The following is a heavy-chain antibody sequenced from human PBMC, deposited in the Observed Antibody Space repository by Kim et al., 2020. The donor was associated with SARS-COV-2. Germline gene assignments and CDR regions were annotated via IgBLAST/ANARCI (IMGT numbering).Heavy chain of an antibody. V-gene: IGHV3-7*01. Sequence: YYVDSVKGRFTISRDNAKNSLYLQMNSLRDEDTAVYYCARVAIFWGGFDYWGQGTLVTVSS. CDR3: ARVAIFWGGFDY. D-gene: IGHD3-9*01. J-gene: IGHJ4*02.